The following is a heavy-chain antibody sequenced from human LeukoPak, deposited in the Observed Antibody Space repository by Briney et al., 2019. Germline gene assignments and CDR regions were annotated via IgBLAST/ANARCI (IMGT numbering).Heavy chain of an antibody. V-gene: IGHV3-53*01. J-gene: IGHJ4*02. CDR2: IYNDSSA. CDR3: ALVVLSRGDY. Sequence: PGGSLRLSCAASGFIVSTNYMIWVRQAPGKGLECVSIIYNDSSAYYADSVKGRFTISRDTSKNTLYLQMNRLRAEDTAVYYCALVVLSRGDYWGQGTLVTVSS. CDR1: GFIVSTNY. D-gene: IGHD6-6*01.